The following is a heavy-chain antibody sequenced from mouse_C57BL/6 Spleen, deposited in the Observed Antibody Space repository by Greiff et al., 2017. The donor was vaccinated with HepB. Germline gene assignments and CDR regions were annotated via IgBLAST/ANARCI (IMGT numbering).Heavy chain of an antibody. CDR1: GFTFSSYA. Sequence: EVQGVESGGGLVKPGGSLKLSCAASGFTFSSYAMSWVRQTPEKRLEWVATISDGGSYTYYPDNVKGRFTISRDNAKNNLYLQMSHLKSEDTAMYYCANWDGFAYWGQGTLVTVSA. J-gene: IGHJ3*01. CDR2: ISDGGSYT. CDR3: ANWDGFAY. V-gene: IGHV5-4*01. D-gene: IGHD4-1*01.